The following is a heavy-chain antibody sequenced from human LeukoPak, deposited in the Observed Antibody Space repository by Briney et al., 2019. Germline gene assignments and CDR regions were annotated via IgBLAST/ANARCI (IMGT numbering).Heavy chain of an antibody. CDR1: GGSISGYY. J-gene: IGHJ4*02. CDR3: AEGGYDSSGYYWDY. D-gene: IGHD3-22*01. CDR2: VYTSGST. V-gene: IGHV4-4*07. Sequence: PSETLSLTCTVSGGSISGYYWSWIRQPAGKGLEWIGRVYTSGSTNYNPSLKSRVTMSIDTSKNQFSLNLSSVTAADTAVYYCAEGGYDSSGYYWDYWGQGTLVTVSS.